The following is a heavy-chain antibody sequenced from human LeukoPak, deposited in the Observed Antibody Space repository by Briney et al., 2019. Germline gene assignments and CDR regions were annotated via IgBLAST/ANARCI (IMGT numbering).Heavy chain of an antibody. CDR2: TRNKANSYST. CDR3: ARDAVSCSSTSCYYEPLGT. CDR1: GFTFSDHY. Sequence: GGSLRLSCAASGFTFSDHYMDWVRQAPGKGLEWVGRTRNKANSYSTEYAACVKGRFTISRDDSKNSPYLQMNSLKTDDTAVYYSARDAVSCSSTSCYYEPLGTWGQGTMVTVSS. V-gene: IGHV3-72*01. D-gene: IGHD2-2*01. J-gene: IGHJ3*02.